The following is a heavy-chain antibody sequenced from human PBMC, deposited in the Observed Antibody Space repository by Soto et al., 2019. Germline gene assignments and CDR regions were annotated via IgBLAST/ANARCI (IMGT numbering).Heavy chain of an antibody. CDR1: SGSFSGYY. Sequence: SETLSLTCSIYSGSFSGYYWSWIRQPPGKGLEWIGEISQSGNTNYSPSIKSRVSISIDTSKKQFSLKLASVSAADTAVYYFARAPKVSGSSQTRPDFWGQGTLVTVSS. CDR2: ISQSGNT. V-gene: IGHV4-34*01. D-gene: IGHD6-6*01. J-gene: IGHJ4*02. CDR3: ARAPKVSGSSQTRPDF.